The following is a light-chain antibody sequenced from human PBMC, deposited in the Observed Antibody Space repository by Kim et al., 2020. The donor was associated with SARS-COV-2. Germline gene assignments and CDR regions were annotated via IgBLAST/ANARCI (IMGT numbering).Light chain of an antibody. V-gene: IGLV1-40*01. CDR1: SSNIGTVYD. Sequence: TVTISCTGSSSNIGTVYDVHWYQHLPGIAPKLLIFGNTNRPSGVPDRFSGSKSGTSASLAITALQAEDEADYYCQSFDSSLSTYVFGSGTKVTVL. J-gene: IGLJ1*01. CDR3: QSFDSSLSTYV. CDR2: GNT.